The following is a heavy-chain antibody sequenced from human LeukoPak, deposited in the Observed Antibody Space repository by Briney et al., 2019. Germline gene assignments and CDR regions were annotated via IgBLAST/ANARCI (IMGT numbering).Heavy chain of an antibody. V-gene: IGHV3-21*01. D-gene: IGHD1-1*01. CDR2: IGTDGSYI. CDR1: GFTFSDYA. CDR3: ARKMKTGDRVGTFDI. Sequence: GGSLRLSCAGSGFTFSDYAINWVRQAPMKGLEWVSSIGTDGSYIYYAGSVQGRFTISRDNAKNSLYLQMNSLTAEDTAVYYCARKMKTGDRVGTFDIWGQGTMVTVSS. J-gene: IGHJ3*02.